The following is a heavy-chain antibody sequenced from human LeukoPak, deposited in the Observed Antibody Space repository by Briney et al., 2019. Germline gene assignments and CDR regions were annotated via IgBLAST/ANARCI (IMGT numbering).Heavy chain of an antibody. CDR3: ARVGVLRFLEWLFPDY. V-gene: IGHV3-30-3*01. CDR1: GFTFSSYA. J-gene: IGHJ4*02. D-gene: IGHD3-3*01. Sequence: PGGSLRLSCAASGFTFSSYAMHWVRQAPGKGLEWVAVISYDGSNKYYADSVKGRFTISRDNSKNTLYLQMNSLRAEDTAVYYCARVGVLRFLEWLFPDYWGQGTLVTVSS. CDR2: ISYDGSNK.